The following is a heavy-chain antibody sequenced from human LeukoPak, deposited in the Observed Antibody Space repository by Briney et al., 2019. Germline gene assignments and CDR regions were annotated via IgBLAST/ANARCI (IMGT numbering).Heavy chain of an antibody. D-gene: IGHD3-10*01. J-gene: IGHJ4*02. CDR3: ATVYYYGSGSYYNPLDY. Sequence: ASVKVSCKGSGYTLTELSMHWVRQAPGKGLEWMGGFDPEDGETIYAQKFQGRVTMTEDTSTDTAYMELSSLRSEDTAVYYCATVYYYGSGSYYNPLDYWGQGTLVTVSS. CDR1: GYTLTELS. V-gene: IGHV1-24*01. CDR2: FDPEDGET.